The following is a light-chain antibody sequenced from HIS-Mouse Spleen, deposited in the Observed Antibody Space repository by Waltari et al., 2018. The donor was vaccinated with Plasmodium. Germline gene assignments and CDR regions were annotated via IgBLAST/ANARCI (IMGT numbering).Light chain of an antibody. Sequence: SYELTQPSSVSVSPGQTARITCSGDVLVKQNYARWFQQKPGQAPGLVIYKDSERPSGIPERFSGSSSGTTVTLTISGAQVEDEADYYCYSAADNNRVFGGGTKLTVL. V-gene: IGLV3-27*01. CDR1: VLVKQNY. CDR2: KDS. J-gene: IGLJ3*02. CDR3: YSAADNNRV.